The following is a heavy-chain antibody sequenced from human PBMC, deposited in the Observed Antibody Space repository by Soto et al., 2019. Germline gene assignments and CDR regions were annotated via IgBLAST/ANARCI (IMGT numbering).Heavy chain of an antibody. CDR3: ARHSYDILTGYFDY. CDR1: GFSLSTSGVG. CDR2: IYWDDDK. V-gene: IGHV2-5*02. D-gene: IGHD3-9*01. Sequence: QITLKESGPTLVKPPQTLTLTCTFSGFSLSTSGVGVGWIRQPPGKALEWLALIYWDDDKRYSPSLKSRLTITKDTSKNRVVLTMTNMDPVDTATYYCARHSYDILTGYFDYWGQGTLVTVSS. J-gene: IGHJ4*02.